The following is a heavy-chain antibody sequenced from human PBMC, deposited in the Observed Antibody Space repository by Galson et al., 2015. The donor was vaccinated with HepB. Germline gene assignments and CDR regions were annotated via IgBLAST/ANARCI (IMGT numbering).Heavy chain of an antibody. V-gene: IGHV3-7*01. CDR1: GFTLTDYW. CDR2: MMEDGSEK. J-gene: IGHJ6*02. Sequence: SLRLSCAAPGFTLTDYWMTWVRQAPGKGLEWVANMMEDGSEKYYLDSVKGRFTISRDNTKNSLYLQMHGLRVEDTAIYYCARGSDPYDFWSALDVWGLGTTVIVSS. D-gene: IGHD3-3*01. CDR3: ARGSDPYDFWSALDV.